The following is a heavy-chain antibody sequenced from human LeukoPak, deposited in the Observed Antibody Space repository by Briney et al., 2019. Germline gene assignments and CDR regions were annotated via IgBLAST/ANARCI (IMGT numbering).Heavy chain of an antibody. Sequence: SVKVSCKASGYTFTGYYMHWVRQAPGQGLEWMGRINPNSGGTNYAQKFQGRVTMTRDTSISTAYMELSRLRSDDTAVYDGARVGIAVAGTRVDFDYWGQGTLVNVSS. CDR3: ARVGIAVAGTRVDFDY. V-gene: IGHV1-2*06. CDR2: INPNSGGT. D-gene: IGHD6-19*01. CDR1: GYTFTGYY. J-gene: IGHJ4*02.